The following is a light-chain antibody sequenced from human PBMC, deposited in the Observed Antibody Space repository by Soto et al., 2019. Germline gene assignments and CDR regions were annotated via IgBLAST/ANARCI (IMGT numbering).Light chain of an antibody. CDR3: AVWDDSLHARV. CDR1: ASNIGGNP. J-gene: IGLJ3*02. CDR2: VND. Sequence: QPVLTQPPSASGTPGQRVTISCSGSASNIGGNPVNWFQQLPGTAPTLLIYVNDQRPSGVPDRFSGSKSGTSASLAISGLPSEDEADYYCAVWDDSLHARVFGGGTKLTVL. V-gene: IGLV1-44*01.